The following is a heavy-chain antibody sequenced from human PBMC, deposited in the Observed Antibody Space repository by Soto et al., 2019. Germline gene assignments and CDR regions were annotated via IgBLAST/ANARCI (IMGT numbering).Heavy chain of an antibody. J-gene: IGHJ4*01. V-gene: IGHV4-30-2*01. CDR2: IYHSGAT. Sequence: QVQLQESGSGLVKPSQTLVLTCTVSGDSISRDGSSWSWLRQPPGKGLEWIGYIYHSGATFYNPSLKSRFTTSVDKSKNQFSLSLASVTAADTAVYYCAREMSYYFDSWGRGTLFTVSS. CDR3: AREMSYYFDS. CDR1: GDSISRDGSS.